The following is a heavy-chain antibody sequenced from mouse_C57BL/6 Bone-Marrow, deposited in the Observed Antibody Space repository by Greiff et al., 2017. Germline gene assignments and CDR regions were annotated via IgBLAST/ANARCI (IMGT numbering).Heavy chain of an antibody. J-gene: IGHJ2*01. CDR3: ARDPHYYGSSYGY. CDR1: GYSITSGYY. Sequence: EVQLQQSGPGLVKPSQSLSLTCSVTGYSITSGYYWNWIRQFPGNKLEWMGYISYDGSNNYNPSLKNRISITRDTSKNQFFLKLNSVTTEDTATYYCARDPHYYGSSYGYWCQGTTLTVSS. CDR2: ISYDGSN. V-gene: IGHV3-6*01. D-gene: IGHD1-1*01.